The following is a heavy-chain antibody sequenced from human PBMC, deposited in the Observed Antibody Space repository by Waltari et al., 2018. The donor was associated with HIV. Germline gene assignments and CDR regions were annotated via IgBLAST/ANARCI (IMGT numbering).Heavy chain of an antibody. CDR2: ISGIGTYT. J-gene: IGHJ4*02. CDR1: GFTFTRYS. D-gene: IGHD3-16*01. Sequence: VLLVESGGGLVKPGGSLRLSCVASGFTFTRYSMTWVRQGPGRGLEWVASISGIGTYTYYADSQKGRLIISRDDAANSLYLQMNSLRAEDTAVYYCARFGAGAGNYFFDYWGQGTLVTVSS. V-gene: IGHV3-21*01. CDR3: ARFGAGAGNYFFDY.